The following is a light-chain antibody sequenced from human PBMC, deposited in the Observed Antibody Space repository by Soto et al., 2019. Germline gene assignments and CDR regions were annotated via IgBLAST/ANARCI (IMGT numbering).Light chain of an antibody. V-gene: IGKV3-20*01. CDR2: GAS. CDR3: QQYGSSPWT. J-gene: IGKJ1*01. CDR1: QSVSSSY. Sequence: EIVFTQSPGTLSCSPVERATLSCRASQSVSSSYLGWYQQKPGQAPRLLIYGASSRATGIPDRFSGSGSGTDFTLTISRLEPEDFAVYYCQQYGSSPWTFGQGTKVDIK.